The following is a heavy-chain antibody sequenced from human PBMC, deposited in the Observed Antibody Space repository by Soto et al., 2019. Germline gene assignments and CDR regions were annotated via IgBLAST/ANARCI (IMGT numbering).Heavy chain of an antibody. V-gene: IGHV1-3*01. CDR1: GYTFTSYI. J-gene: IGHJ5*02. CDR2: ITAGNGNT. CDR3: ARDPTSTMLQGGYNWFDP. D-gene: IGHD3-10*01. Sequence: ASVKVSCKASGYTFTSYIIHWVRQAPGQRLEWMGCITAGNGNTESSQKFQDRVTITRDTSANIVYMELSSLRSEDTAVYYCARDPTSTMLQGGYNWFDPWRQGTLVTVSS.